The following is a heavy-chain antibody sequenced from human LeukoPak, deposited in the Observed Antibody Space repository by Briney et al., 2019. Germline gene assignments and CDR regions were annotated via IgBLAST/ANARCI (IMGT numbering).Heavy chain of an antibody. CDR3: ARVGGYSGYAVI. V-gene: IGHV4-34*01. J-gene: IGHJ4*02. CDR1: GFTFSNAW. D-gene: IGHD5-12*01. CDR2: INHSGST. Sequence: GSLRLSCAASGFTFSNAWMSWVRQAPGKGLEWIGEINHSGSTNYNPSLKSRVTISVDTSKNQFSLKLSSVTAADTAVYYCARVGGYSGYAVIWGQGTLVTVSS.